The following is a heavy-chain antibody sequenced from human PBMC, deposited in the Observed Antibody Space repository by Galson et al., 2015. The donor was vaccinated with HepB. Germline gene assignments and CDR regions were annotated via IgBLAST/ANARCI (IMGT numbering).Heavy chain of an antibody. V-gene: IGHV4-30-4*01. CDR3: ARHVDTASLVYFDY. CDR1: GGSISSNDYY. CDR2: FYNNGSP. J-gene: IGHJ4*02. D-gene: IGHD5-18*01. Sequence: TLSLTCTVSGGSISSNDYYWSWIRQPPGKGLEWIGYFYNNGSPYYNPSLKSRVTVSVDTSMNQFSLNLNSVTAADTAVYYCARHVDTASLVYFDYWGQGTLVTVSS.